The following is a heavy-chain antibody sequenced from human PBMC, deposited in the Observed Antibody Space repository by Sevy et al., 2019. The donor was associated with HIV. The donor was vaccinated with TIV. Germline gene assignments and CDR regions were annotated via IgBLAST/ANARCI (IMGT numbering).Heavy chain of an antibody. CDR3: ARAEQVTMLVVFGGLYFDS. V-gene: IGHV3-7*01. CDR2: IKQDESEK. D-gene: IGHD3-22*01. Sequence: GGSLRLYCAASGFTFSRYWMTWVRQAPGKGLEWVANIKQDESEKYYVDSVKGRFTISRDNAKNSLYLQMNSLRADDTAVYYCARAEQVTMLVVFGGLYFDSWGQGTLVTVSS. CDR1: GFTFSRYW. J-gene: IGHJ4*02.